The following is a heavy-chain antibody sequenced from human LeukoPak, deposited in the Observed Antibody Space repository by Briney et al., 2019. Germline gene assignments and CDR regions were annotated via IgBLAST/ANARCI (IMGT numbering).Heavy chain of an antibody. CDR1: GFTVSSNY. CDR2: IYSGGST. CDR3: ARDSRVGHSDY. J-gene: IGHJ4*02. D-gene: IGHD2/OR15-2a*01. V-gene: IGHV3-66*01. Sequence: GGSLRLSCAASGFTVSSNYMSWVRQAPGKGLEWVSVIYSGGSTYYADSVKGRFTISRDNSKNTLYLQMNSLRAEDTAVYYCARDSRVGHSDYWGQGTLVTVSS.